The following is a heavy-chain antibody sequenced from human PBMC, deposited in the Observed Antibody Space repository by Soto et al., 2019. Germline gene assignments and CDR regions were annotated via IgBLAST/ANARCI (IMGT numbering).Heavy chain of an antibody. D-gene: IGHD6-13*01. Sequence: VQLLESGGGLVQPGGSLRLSCAASGFTFSNYAMSWVRQAPGKGLEWVSAVSGSGGNTYYADSVQGRFTISRDNSKNMLNLQTDSVRAEDTAVYYFAKLNLFVSAAAGRGPFDSWGQGTLVTVSS. CDR1: GFTFSNYA. CDR2: VSGSGGNT. J-gene: IGHJ4*02. V-gene: IGHV3-23*01. CDR3: AKLNLFVSAAAGRGPFDS.